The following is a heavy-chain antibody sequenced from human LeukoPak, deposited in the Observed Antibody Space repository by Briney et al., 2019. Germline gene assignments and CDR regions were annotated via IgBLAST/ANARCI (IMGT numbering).Heavy chain of an antibody. D-gene: IGHD4-17*01. CDR1: GFSLSTIGVG. CDR2: IYWNDDK. Sequence: SGPTLVNPPQTRTLTCTFSGFSLSTIGVGVGWIRQPPGKALEGLALIYWNDDKRYSPSLKSRLTITKDTSKNQVVLTMTNMDPVDTATYYCAHRVPYYGDYGRGYFDYWGQGTLVTVSS. J-gene: IGHJ4*02. CDR3: AHRVPYYGDYGRGYFDY. V-gene: IGHV2-5*01.